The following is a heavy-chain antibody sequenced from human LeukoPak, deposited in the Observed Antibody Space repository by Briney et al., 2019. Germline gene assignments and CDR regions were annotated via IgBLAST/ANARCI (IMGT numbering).Heavy chain of an antibody. Sequence: GGSLRLSCAASGFTFSTSNMNWVRQAPGKGLEWVAVISYDGSNKYYADSVKGRFTISRDNSKNTLYLQMNSLRAEDTAVYYCARSPGYGMDVWGQGTTVTVSS. CDR1: GFTFSTSN. J-gene: IGHJ6*02. V-gene: IGHV3-30*03. CDR3: ARSPGYGMDV. CDR2: ISYDGSNK.